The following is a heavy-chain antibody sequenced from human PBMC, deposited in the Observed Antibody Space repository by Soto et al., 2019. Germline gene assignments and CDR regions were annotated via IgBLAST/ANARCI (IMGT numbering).Heavy chain of an antibody. V-gene: IGHV3-33*01. CDR1: GFTFSSDG. D-gene: IGHD2-15*01. CDR2: IWYDGSNK. J-gene: IGHJ3*02. Sequence: QVQLVESGGGVVQPGRSLRLSCAASGFTFSSDGMHWVRQAPGKGLEWVAVIWYDGSNKYYADSVKGRFTISRDNSKNTLYLQMNSLRAEDTAVYYCARDAYCSGGSCYVGFQAFDIWGQGTMVTVSS. CDR3: ARDAYCSGGSCYVGFQAFDI.